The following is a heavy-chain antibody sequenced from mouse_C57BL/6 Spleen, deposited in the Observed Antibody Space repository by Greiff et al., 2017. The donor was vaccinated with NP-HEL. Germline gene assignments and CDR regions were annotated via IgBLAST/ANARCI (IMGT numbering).Heavy chain of an antibody. V-gene: IGHV1-81*01. J-gene: IGHJ4*01. D-gene: IGHD2-4*01. Sequence: VQLQQSGAELARPGASVKLSCKASGYTFTSYGITWVKQRTGQGLEWIGEINPRSGNTYYNEKFKGKAILTTDKSSSTEYMELRSLTSEDSAVYFCARSYYDDDDYAMDYWGQGTSVTVSS. CDR2: INPRSGNT. CDR3: ARSYYDDDDYAMDY. CDR1: GYTFTSYG.